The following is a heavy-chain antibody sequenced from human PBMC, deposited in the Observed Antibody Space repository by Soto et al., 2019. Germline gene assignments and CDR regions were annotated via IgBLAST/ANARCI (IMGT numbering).Heavy chain of an antibody. CDR2: IYTSGST. CDR1: DGTIINYY. D-gene: IGHD5-12*01. Sequence: SHTCPVADGTIINYYWSWLRQPAGKGLEWIGRIYTSGSTNYNPSLKSRVTMSVDTSKNQFSLKLSSVTAADTSVYYCARYRGYGRPFDPCGQRPLV. CDR3: ARYRGYGRPFDP. J-gene: IGHJ5*02. V-gene: IGHV4-4*07.